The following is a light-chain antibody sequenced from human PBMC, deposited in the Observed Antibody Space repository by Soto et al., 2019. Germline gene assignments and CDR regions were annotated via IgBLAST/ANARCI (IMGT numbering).Light chain of an antibody. CDR2: GAS. CDR3: QQYGRPPWT. J-gene: IGKJ1*01. V-gene: IGKV3-20*01. CDR1: QSVSSSY. Sequence: EMVLTQSPGTLSLSPGERATLSFRASQSVSSSYLAWYQQKPGQAHRLLIYGASSRATGIPHRFSGSGSGTDFTLTISRLEPEDFAVYYCQQYGRPPWTFGQGTEEEIK.